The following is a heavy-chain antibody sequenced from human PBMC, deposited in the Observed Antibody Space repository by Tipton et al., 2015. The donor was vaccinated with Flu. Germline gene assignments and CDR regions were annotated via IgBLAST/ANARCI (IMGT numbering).Heavy chain of an antibody. CDR1: GFNFTNCW. Sequence: VQLVQSGAEVKKPGESLKISCKGSGFNFTNCWIGWVRQMPGKGLEWMGVIYPSDSDTRYSPSFQGQVTISADKSINTAYLQWSSLKASDTAMYYCARANYDVLTGYSFAFDYWGQGSLVTVSS. V-gene: IGHV5-51*01. J-gene: IGHJ4*02. CDR2: IYPSDSDT. CDR3: ARANYDVLTGYSFAFDY. D-gene: IGHD3-9*01.